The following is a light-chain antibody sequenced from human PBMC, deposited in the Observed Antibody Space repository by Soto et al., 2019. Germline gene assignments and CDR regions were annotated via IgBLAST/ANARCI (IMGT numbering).Light chain of an antibody. CDR1: QTVLHGSNY. CDR2: WAS. V-gene: IGKV4-1*01. CDR3: QQYYTTPVT. J-gene: IGKJ1*01. Sequence: DIVMTQSPDSLAVSLGERATINCKSSQTVLHGSNYLAWYQQKPGPPPKLLIYWASTRESGVPDRFSGSGSGTDFTLTISSLQAEDVAVYYCQQYYTTPVTFGQGTKVEIK.